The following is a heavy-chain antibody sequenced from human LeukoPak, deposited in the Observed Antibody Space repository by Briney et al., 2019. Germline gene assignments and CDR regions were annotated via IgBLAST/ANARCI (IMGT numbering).Heavy chain of an antibody. Sequence: AQTLSLTWAVYGGSFSGDYWSWIRQPPGKGLEWIGEINHSGSTNYNPSLKSRVTISVDTSKNQFSLKLSSVTAADTAVYYCARANQQLDAFDIWGQGTMVTVSS. CDR3: ARANQQLDAFDI. D-gene: IGHD6-13*01. CDR1: GGSFSGDY. J-gene: IGHJ3*02. CDR2: INHSGST. V-gene: IGHV4-34*01.